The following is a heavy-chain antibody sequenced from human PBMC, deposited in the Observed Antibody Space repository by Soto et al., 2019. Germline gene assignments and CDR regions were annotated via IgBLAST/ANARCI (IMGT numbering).Heavy chain of an antibody. J-gene: IGHJ4*02. Sequence: ASVXVSGKSSLVTFNMQDRILFLRAPGQGLECICWIIPMFGAPHYAEKFQDRVTITADESTGTAYLELSSLTYEDKAVYYCAKSEGRDRHRFEYRGPGTLVTV. CDR1: LVTFNMQD. CDR3: AKSEGRDRHRFEY. CDR2: IIPMFGAP. D-gene: IGHD1-26*01. V-gene: IGHV1-69*01.